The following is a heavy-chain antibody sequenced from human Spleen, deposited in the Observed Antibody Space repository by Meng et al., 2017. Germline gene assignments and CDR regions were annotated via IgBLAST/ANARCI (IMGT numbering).Heavy chain of an antibody. CDR1: GFTFSFYW. V-gene: IGHV3-53*01. Sequence: GGSLRLSCAASGFTFSFYWMTWVRQAPGKGLEWVSVFSSGGNTYYADSVKGRFAISRDTSKNTLYLQMNRLRAEDTAVYYCARVYYFHYGMDVWGQGTTVTVSS. CDR2: FSSGGNT. CDR3: ARVYYFHYGMDV. J-gene: IGHJ6*02.